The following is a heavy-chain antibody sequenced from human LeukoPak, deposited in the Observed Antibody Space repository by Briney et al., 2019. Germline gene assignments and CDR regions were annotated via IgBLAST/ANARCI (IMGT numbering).Heavy chain of an antibody. CDR1: GGSFNTEY. CDR2: ISNGGNT. V-gene: IGHV4-59*01. CDR3: AAVSTRGSPGYHYFFDS. J-gene: IGHJ4*02. Sequence: RTSVTLSLTCTVSGGSFNTEYWSWMRQTPGEGLEWVGYISNGGNTNYNPSLKSRLTISIDTSKNQFSLKLSSVTAADTAIYYCAAVSTRGSPGYHYFFDSWGQGTLVTVSS. D-gene: IGHD3-9*01.